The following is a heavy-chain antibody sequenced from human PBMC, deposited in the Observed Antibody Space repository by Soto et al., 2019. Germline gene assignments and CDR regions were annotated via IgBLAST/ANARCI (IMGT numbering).Heavy chain of an antibody. D-gene: IGHD3-10*01. J-gene: IGHJ6*02. V-gene: IGHV3-9*01. Sequence: EVQLVESGGGLVQPGRSLRLSCAASGFTFDDYAMHWVRQAPGKGLEWVSGIRWNSGSIGYADSVKGRFTISRDNAKNSLYLQMNSLRAEDTALYYCAKDISSITMVRGVIWGYYYYGMDVWGQGTTVTVSS. CDR1: GFTFDDYA. CDR3: AKDISSITMVRGVIWGYYYYGMDV. CDR2: IRWNSGSI.